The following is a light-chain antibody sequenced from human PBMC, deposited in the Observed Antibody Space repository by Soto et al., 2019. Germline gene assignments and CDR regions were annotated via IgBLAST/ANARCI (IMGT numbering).Light chain of an antibody. V-gene: IGKV1-12*01. J-gene: IGKJ4*01. CDR1: QGINSW. CDR2: AAS. Sequence: DIQMTQSPSSVSASVGDRVTITCRVSQGINSWLAWYQQKPGKAPKLLIYAASILESGVPSRFSGSGSGADFTRTISSLQPEDFATYYCQQTNSLPRTFGGGTKVDIK. CDR3: QQTNSLPRT.